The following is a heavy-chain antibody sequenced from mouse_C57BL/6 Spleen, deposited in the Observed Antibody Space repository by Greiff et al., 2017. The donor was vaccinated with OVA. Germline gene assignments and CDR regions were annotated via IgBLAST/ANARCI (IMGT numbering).Heavy chain of an antibody. D-gene: IGHD2-1*01. Sequence: EVQRVASGPALVQPGASVPISCKASGYSFTDYNMNWVKQSNGKSLEWIGVINPNYGTTSYNQKFKGKATLTVDQSSSTAYMQLNSLTSEDSAVYYCARRSVTTGGFAYWGQGTLVTVSA. CDR1: GYSFTDYN. CDR2: INPNYGTT. CDR3: ARRSVTTGGFAY. J-gene: IGHJ3*01. V-gene: IGHV1-39*01.